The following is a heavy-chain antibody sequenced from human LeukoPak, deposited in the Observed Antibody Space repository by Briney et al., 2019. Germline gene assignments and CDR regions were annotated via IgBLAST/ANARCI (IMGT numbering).Heavy chain of an antibody. J-gene: IGHJ6*02. Sequence: ASVKVSCKASGYTFTSYDINWVRQATGQGLEWMGWMNPNSGNTGYAQKFQGRVTMTRNTSISTAYMELSSLRSEDTAVYYCARGGKGYSGSYYDGMDVWGQGTTVTVSS. CDR3: ARGGKGYSGSYYDGMDV. CDR2: MNPNSGNT. CDR1: GYTFTSYD. D-gene: IGHD1-26*01. V-gene: IGHV1-8*01.